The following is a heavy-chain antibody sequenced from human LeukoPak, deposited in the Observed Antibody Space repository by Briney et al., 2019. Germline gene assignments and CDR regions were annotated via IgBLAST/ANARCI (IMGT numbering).Heavy chain of an antibody. J-gene: IGHJ3*02. CDR1: GFTFSSYW. D-gene: IGHD5-24*01. Sequence: GGSLRLSCAASGFTFSSYWMHWVRQAPGKGLVWVSDIKTDGRNTNYADSVKGRFTISRDNAKSTLYLQMNSLRAEDTAVYYCARPRDDYTRGAFDIWGQGTMGTVSS. CDR3: ARPRDDYTRGAFDI. CDR2: IKTDGRNT. V-gene: IGHV3-74*01.